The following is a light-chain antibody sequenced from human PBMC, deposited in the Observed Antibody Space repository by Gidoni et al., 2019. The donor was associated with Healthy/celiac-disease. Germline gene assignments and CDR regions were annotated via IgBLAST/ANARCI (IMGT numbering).Light chain of an antibody. CDR2: GAS. J-gene: IGKJ1*01. CDR1: QSVSSSY. Sequence: ELVLTQSPGTLSLSPGERATLSCRASQSVSSSYLAWYQQKPGQAPRRRIYGASSRATGIPDRFSGSGSGTDFTLTISRLEPEEFAVYYCQQYGSSRWTCGQGTKVEIK. CDR3: QQYGSSRWT. V-gene: IGKV3-20*01.